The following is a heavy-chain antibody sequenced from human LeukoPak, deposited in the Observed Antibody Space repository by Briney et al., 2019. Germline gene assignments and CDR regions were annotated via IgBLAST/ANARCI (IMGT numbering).Heavy chain of an antibody. V-gene: IGHV1-2*02. Sequence: ASVKVSCKASGYTFTGYYMHWVRQASGQGLEWMGWVNPNSGGTNYAQKFQGRVTMTRDTSISTAYMELSRLRSDDTAVYYCARESGYFDSSGYYYWGQGTLVTVSS. CDR1: GYTFTGYY. J-gene: IGHJ4*02. CDR2: VNPNSGGT. D-gene: IGHD3-22*01. CDR3: ARESGYFDSSGYYY.